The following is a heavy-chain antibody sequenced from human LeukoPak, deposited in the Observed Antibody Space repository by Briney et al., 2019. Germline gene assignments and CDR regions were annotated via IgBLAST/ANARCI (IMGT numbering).Heavy chain of an antibody. D-gene: IGHD6-13*01. V-gene: IGHV3-49*04. CDR3: TREMVAAAGSWSDYYYYGMDV. Sequence: PGGSLRLSCTASGITLGDYAMSWVRQAPGKGLEWVGFIRSKAYGGTTEYAASVKGRFTISRDDSKSIAYLQMNSLKTEDTAVYYCTREMVAAAGSWSDYYYYGMDVWGKGTTVTVSS. CDR2: IRSKAYGGTT. CDR1: GITLGDYA. J-gene: IGHJ6*04.